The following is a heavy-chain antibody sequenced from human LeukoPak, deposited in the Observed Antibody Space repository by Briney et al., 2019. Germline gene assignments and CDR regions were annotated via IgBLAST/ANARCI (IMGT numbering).Heavy chain of an antibody. Sequence: GGSLRLSCAASGFTFSSYGMHWVRQAPGKGLEWVVVISYDGSNKYYADSVKGRFTISRDNSKNTLYLQMNSLRAEDTAVYYCAKDQRYYYGSGSLGMDVWGQGTTVTVSS. V-gene: IGHV3-30*18. J-gene: IGHJ6*02. D-gene: IGHD3-10*01. CDR1: GFTFSSYG. CDR2: ISYDGSNK. CDR3: AKDQRYYYGSGSLGMDV.